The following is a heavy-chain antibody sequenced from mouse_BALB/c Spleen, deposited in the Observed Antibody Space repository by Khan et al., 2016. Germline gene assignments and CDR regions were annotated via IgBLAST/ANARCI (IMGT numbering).Heavy chain of an antibody. D-gene: IGHD3-1*01. CDR1: GYTFTDYS. V-gene: IGHV9-2-1*01. J-gene: IGHJ3*01. Sequence: QIQLVQSGPELKKPGETVKISCKASGYTFTDYSMHWVKQAPGKGLKWMGWINTETGEPTYADDFKGRFAFSLETSASTAYLQINNFKYEDTATYSCAAGQEDGFAYWGQGTLVTVSA. CDR2: INTETGEP. CDR3: AAGQEDGFAY.